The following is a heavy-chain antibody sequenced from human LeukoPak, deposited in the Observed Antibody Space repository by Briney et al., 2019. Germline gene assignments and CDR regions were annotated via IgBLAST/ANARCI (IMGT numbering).Heavy chain of an antibody. V-gene: IGHV3-53*05. Sequence: PGGSLRLSCAASGFTVSSNYMSWVRQAPGKGLEWVSVIYSGGSTYYADSVKGRFTISRDNSKNTLYLQMNSLRAEDTAVYYCAKDRSSGWYEVDYWGQGTLVTVSS. CDR1: GFTVSSNY. D-gene: IGHD6-19*01. J-gene: IGHJ4*02. CDR2: IYSGGST. CDR3: AKDRSSGWYEVDY.